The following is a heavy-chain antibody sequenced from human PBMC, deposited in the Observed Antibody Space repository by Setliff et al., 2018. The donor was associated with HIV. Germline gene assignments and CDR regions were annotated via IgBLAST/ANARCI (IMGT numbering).Heavy chain of an antibody. J-gene: IGHJ4*02. CDR1: GFSFRSYA. CDR2: ITGSGGST. V-gene: IGHV3-23*01. Sequence: GGSLRLSCKASGFSFRSYAMSWVRQAPGKGLEWVSGITGSGGSTYYADSVKGRSTISRDNSGDTLYLHINSLRAEDTAVYYCAKASRGEYYDNSGFFVTYFDYWGQGKLVTVAS. D-gene: IGHD3-22*01. CDR3: AKASRGEYYDNSGFFVTYFDY.